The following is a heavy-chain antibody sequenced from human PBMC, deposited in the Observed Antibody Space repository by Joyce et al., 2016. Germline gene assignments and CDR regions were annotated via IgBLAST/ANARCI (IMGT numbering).Heavy chain of an antibody. Sequence: EVQLVESGGGLVQPGGSLRLSCEASGFTFNDHYMDWVRQAPGKGVEGVGRSRNRANSYSTQSAASVKGRFTISRDASKNSLYLEMNSLKIEDTAVYYCASSPGGKYYFYAMDVWGQGTTVIVSS. CDR2: SRNRANSYST. J-gene: IGHJ6*02. V-gene: IGHV3-72*01. CDR1: GFTFNDHY. CDR3: ASSPGGKYYFYAMDV.